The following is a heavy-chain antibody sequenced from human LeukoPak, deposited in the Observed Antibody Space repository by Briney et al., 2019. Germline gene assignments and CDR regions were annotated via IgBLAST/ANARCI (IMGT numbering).Heavy chain of an antibody. Sequence: GGSLRLSCAASGFTFSSYAMSWVRQAPGKGLEWVSAISGSGGSTYYADSVKGRFTISRDNSKNTLYLQMNSLRAEDTAVYYCARECADFTIYSKGIFDYWGQGTLVTVSS. D-gene: IGHD4-11*01. CDR1: GFTFSSYA. V-gene: IGHV3-23*01. CDR3: ARECADFTIYSKGIFDY. CDR2: ISGSGGST. J-gene: IGHJ4*02.